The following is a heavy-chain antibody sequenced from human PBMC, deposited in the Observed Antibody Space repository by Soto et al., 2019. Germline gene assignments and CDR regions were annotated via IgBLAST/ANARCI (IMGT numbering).Heavy chain of an antibody. CDR1: GFTFSDYY. CDR2: ISDSSSNT. D-gene: IGHD1-7*01. J-gene: IGHJ5*02. Sequence: GGSLRLSCAASGFTFSDYYMSWIRQAPGKGLEWVSYISDSSSNTNYGDSVKGRSTISRDNAKNLLYLQMNSLRAEDTAVYYCAKGEGYKWNYEFDPWGQGTLVTVSS. V-gene: IGHV3-11*06. CDR3: AKGEGYKWNYEFDP.